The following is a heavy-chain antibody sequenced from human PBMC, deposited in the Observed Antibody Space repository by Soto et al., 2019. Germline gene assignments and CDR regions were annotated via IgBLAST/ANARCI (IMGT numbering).Heavy chain of an antibody. CDR1: GYTFTDYY. Sequence: ASVKVSCKASGYTFTDYYMHWVRQAPGQGLEWMGWINPNSGGTNYAQKFQGWVTMTRDTSISTAYMELSRLRSDDTAVYYCARDRQITMVRGVIDYYYYMDVWGKGTTVTVSS. V-gene: IGHV1-2*04. CDR3: ARDRQITMVRGVIDYYYYMDV. CDR2: INPNSGGT. J-gene: IGHJ6*03. D-gene: IGHD3-10*01.